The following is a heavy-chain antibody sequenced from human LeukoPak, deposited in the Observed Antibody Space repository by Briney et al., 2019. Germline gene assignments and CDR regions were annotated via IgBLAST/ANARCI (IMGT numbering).Heavy chain of an antibody. D-gene: IGHD3-10*01. Sequence: SETLSLTCTVSGASLSGHYWGWFRQPPGKGLEWIGNIHYTGTISYNPSLKSRIIISLDTSNSQFYLKLRSLTAADTAVYSCARVTGRSPDFWSPGTLVTVSS. CDR1: GASLSGHY. CDR2: IHYTGTI. V-gene: IGHV4-59*08. CDR3: ARVTGRSPDF. J-gene: IGHJ4*02.